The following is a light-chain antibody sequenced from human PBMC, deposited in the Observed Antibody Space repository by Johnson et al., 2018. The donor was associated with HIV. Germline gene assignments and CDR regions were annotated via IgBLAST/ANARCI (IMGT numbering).Light chain of an antibody. V-gene: IGLV1-51*02. CDR1: SSNIGNNY. CDR2: ENN. Sequence: QSELTQPPSVSAAPGQKVTISCSGSSSNIGNNYVSWYQQLPGTAPKLLIYENNKRPSGIPDRFSGSKSGTSATLGITGLQTGDEADYYCETWDSSLSGVFGTGTKVTVL. J-gene: IGLJ1*01. CDR3: ETWDSSLSGV.